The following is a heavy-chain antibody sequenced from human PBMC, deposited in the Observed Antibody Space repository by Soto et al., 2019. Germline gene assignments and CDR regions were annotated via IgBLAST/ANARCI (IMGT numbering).Heavy chain of an antibody. V-gene: IGHV4-39*01. D-gene: IGHD1-26*01. CDR2: SYFTGNT. J-gene: IGHJ5*02. Sequence: SSETLSLTCTVSGGSISSGTYSWGWIRQPPGKGLEWIGNSYFTGNTHYNPSLNSRVTMSVDTSKSQFSLKLSSVTAADTAVYYCATQEVGGSYVYTFDPWGQGTLVTVSS. CDR1: GGSISSGTYS. CDR3: ATQEVGGSYVYTFDP.